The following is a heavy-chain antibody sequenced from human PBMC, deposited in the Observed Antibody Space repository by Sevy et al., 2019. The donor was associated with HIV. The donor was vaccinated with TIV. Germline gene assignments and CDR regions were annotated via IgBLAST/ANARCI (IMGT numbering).Heavy chain of an antibody. J-gene: IGHJ6*02. CDR1: ANSFTAYY. V-gene: IGHV1-2*02. CDR3: AMDRMIFGGGGGMAF. Sequence: ASVKVSCQASANSFTAYYIHWVRQAPGRGLEWMGWINPNSDDTKYAQNFQERVTMTADPSSSTAYMELSSLTSDDTAVDYCAMDRMIFGGGGGMAFWGQGTTVTVSS. D-gene: IGHD3-3*01. CDR2: INPNSDDT.